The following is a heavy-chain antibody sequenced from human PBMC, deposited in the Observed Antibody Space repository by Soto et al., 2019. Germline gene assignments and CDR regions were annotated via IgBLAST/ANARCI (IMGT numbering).Heavy chain of an antibody. CDR1: GFTFSTYA. Sequence: GGSLRLSCAASGFTFSTYAMAWFRQAPGKGLEWVSGVSASGLNTDYADPVKGRFYISRDNSKNTVSLHMNSLRAEDTALYYCARGTYYYDSSGYYRFDYWGQGTLVTVSS. CDR3: ARGTYYYDSSGYYRFDY. J-gene: IGHJ4*02. V-gene: IGHV3-23*01. D-gene: IGHD3-22*01. CDR2: VSASGLNT.